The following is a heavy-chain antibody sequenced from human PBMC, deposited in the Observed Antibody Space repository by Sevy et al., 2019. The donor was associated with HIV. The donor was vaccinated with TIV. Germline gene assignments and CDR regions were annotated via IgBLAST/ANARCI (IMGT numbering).Heavy chain of an antibody. V-gene: IGHV3-23*01. CDR3: AKAGGINWFYYYYGMDV. CDR2: ISGFGDKT. D-gene: IGHD1-1*01. CDR1: GVTFSDYA. Sequence: GESLKISCAVSGVTFSDYAMSWVRQAPGKGLEWVSFISGFGDKTYYADSVGGRFTISRDNSKNTLHLQMNSLRAEDTAVYYCAKAGGINWFYYYYGMDVWGQGTTVTVSS. J-gene: IGHJ6*02.